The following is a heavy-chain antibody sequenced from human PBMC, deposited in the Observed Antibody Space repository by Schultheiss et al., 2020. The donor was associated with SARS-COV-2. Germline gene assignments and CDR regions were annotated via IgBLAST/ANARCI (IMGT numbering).Heavy chain of an antibody. CDR2: INGDGSAR. Sequence: GESLKISCAASGFTFSASWMGWVRQTPGKGLEWVANINGDGSARYYVDSVKGRFTISRDNAKNSLFLQMNSLRAEDTAVYYCARSASGLNHWGQGTLVTVSS. J-gene: IGHJ5*02. D-gene: IGHD6-19*01. CDR1: GFTFSASW. V-gene: IGHV3-7*01. CDR3: ARSASGLNH.